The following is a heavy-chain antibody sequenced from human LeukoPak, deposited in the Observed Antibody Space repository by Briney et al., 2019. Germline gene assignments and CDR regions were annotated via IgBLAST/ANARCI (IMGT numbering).Heavy chain of an antibody. J-gene: IGHJ4*02. CDR1: GGSFSGYY. Sequence: SETLSLTCAVYGGSFSGYYWNWIRQPPGKGLEWIGEINHSGSTNYNPSLKSRVTISVDTSKNQFSLKLSSVTAADMAVYYCARLYGARDYWGQGTLVTVSS. D-gene: IGHD4-17*01. CDR2: INHSGST. V-gene: IGHV4-34*01. CDR3: ARLYGARDY.